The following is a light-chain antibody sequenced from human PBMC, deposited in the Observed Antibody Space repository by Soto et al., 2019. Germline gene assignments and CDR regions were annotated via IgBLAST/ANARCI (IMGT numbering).Light chain of an antibody. CDR3: QQYLTTPLT. Sequence: DIVMTQSPDSLAVSLGERATVNCKSSQTLLYASNNKYYLAWYQQKPGQPPKLLIYWASTRQSGVPDRFSGSGSGTDFTLTIGSLQAEDVAIYFCQQYLTTPLTFGGGTRVEIK. J-gene: IGKJ4*01. CDR1: QTLLYASNNKYY. CDR2: WAS. V-gene: IGKV4-1*01.